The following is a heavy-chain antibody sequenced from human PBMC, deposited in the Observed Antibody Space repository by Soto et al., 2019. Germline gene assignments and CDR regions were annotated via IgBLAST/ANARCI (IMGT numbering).Heavy chain of an antibody. J-gene: IGHJ5*02. Sequence: QVQLVQSGAEVKKPGASVKVSCKASGYTCSTYGLSWVRQAPGQGLEWMGWIGADNCDTNYAQNFQGRVTMTTDTPTTTSYMEMRSLTSAATAVYFCARDWKGSEGFDPWGQGTLVTVSS. V-gene: IGHV1-18*01. D-gene: IGHD1-1*01. CDR1: GYTCSTYG. CDR2: IGADNCDT. CDR3: ARDWKGSEGFDP.